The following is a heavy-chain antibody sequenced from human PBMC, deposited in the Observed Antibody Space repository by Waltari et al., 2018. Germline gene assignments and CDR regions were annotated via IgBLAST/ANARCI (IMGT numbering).Heavy chain of an antibody. J-gene: IGHJ3*02. CDR2: IYTSESI. V-gene: IGHV4-61*02. CDR3: ARDEYYDDSSGAFGI. Sequence: QVQLQESGPGLVKPSQTLSLTCTVSGGSISSGSYYWSWIRQPAGKYQDWSLRIYTSESINYTLYLKSRITISVDACKNQCAPKLSSVTAADTAVYYCARDEYYDDSSGAFGIWGHGTMVIVSS. D-gene: IGHD3-22*01. CDR1: GGSISSGSYY.